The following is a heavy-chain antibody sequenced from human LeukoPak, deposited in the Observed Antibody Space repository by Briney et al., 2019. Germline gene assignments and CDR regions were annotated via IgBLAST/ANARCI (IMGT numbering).Heavy chain of an antibody. V-gene: IGHV3-21*01. D-gene: IGHD2-15*01. CDR3: ARDLKVAATAIPTYYYYYGMDV. CDR1: GFTFSSYS. Sequence: GVTVRLSCAASGFTFSSYSMSWVRQAPGKGLEWVSSITCNSYNYYADSVKGRFTISRDNAKNSLYLQMNSLRAEDKAVYYCARDLKVAATAIPTYYYYYGMDVWGQGTTVTV. J-gene: IGHJ6*02. CDR2: ITCNSYN.